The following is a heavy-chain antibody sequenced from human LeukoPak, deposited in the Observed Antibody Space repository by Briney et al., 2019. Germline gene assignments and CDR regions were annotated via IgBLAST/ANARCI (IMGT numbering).Heavy chain of an antibody. V-gene: IGHV1-69*05. Sequence: GASVKVSCKASGGTFSSYAISWVRQAPGQGLEWMGRITPIFGTANYAQKFQGRVTITTDESTSTAYMELSSLRSEDTAVYYCARANYYDSSGLFGFDYWGQGTLVTVSS. J-gene: IGHJ4*02. CDR2: ITPIFGTA. D-gene: IGHD3-22*01. CDR1: GGTFSSYA. CDR3: ARANYYDSSGLFGFDY.